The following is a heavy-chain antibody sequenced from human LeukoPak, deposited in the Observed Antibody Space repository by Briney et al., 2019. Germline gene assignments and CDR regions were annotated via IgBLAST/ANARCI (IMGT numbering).Heavy chain of an antibody. V-gene: IGHV1-2*02. Sequence: ASVKVSCKASGYTFTGYYMHWVRQAPGQGLEWMGWINPNSGGTNYAQKFQGRVTMTRDTSISTAYMELSRLRSDDTAVYYCASGYGDYAPYYYYGMDVWGQGTTVTVSS. CDR3: ASGYGDYAPYYYYGMDV. J-gene: IGHJ6*02. CDR1: GYTFTGYY. D-gene: IGHD4-17*01. CDR2: INPNSGGT.